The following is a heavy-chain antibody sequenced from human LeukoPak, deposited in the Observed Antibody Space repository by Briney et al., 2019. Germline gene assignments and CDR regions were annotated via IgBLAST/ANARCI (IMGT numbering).Heavy chain of an antibody. J-gene: IGHJ4*02. CDR2: TKQDGNDK. CDR3: ARETTASYYFDY. V-gene: IGHV3-7*01. D-gene: IGHD4-11*01. CDR1: GFTFSSYW. Sequence: PGGSLRLSCGASGFTFSSYWMSWVRQAPGKGLEWVANTKQDGNDKYYVDSVKGRFTISRDNAKNSLYLQTNSLRAEDTAVYYCARETTASYYFDYWGQGTLVTVSS.